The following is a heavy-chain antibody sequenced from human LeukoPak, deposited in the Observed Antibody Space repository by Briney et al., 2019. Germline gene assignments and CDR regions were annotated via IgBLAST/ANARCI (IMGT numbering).Heavy chain of an antibody. Sequence: PSETLSLTCTVSNYSISSTYYWGWIRQSPGKGLEWIGNIYHSGTTYYNPSLNSRLSISVDTSKNLFSLRLHSVTAADTAVYYCARALGPDRPFDYWGQGTLVTVSS. J-gene: IGHJ4*02. CDR1: NYSISSTYY. CDR2: IYHSGTT. D-gene: IGHD1-14*01. V-gene: IGHV4-38-2*02. CDR3: ARALGPDRPFDY.